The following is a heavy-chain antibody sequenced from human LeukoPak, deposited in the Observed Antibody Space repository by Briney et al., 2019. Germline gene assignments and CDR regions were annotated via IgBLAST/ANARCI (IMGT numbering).Heavy chain of an antibody. V-gene: IGHV4-30-4*07. CDR1: GGSLSSGGYS. Sequence: SETLSLTCAVSGGSLSSGGYSWSWIRQPPGTGLEWFGYIYYSGSTYYNPSLKSRVTISVDTSKNQFSLKLSSVTAADTAVYYCARVEGAADYYYYMDVWGKGTTVTVSS. D-gene: IGHD4/OR15-4a*01. CDR2: IYYSGST. CDR3: ARVEGAADYYYYMDV. J-gene: IGHJ6*03.